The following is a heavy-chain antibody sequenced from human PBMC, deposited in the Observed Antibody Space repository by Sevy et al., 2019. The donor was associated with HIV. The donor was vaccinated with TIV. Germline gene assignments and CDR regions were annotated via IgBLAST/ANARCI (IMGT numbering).Heavy chain of an antibody. CDR2: IRYDGSNK. CDR3: AKELEMGGYFDY. V-gene: IGHV3-30*02. J-gene: IGHJ4*02. D-gene: IGHD1-1*01. CDR1: GFTFSSYG. Sequence: GGSLRLSCAASGFTFSSYGMHWVRQAPGKGLEWVAFIRYDGSNKYYADSVKGRFTISGDNSKNTRYLQMNSLRAEDTAVYYCAKELEMGGYFDYWGQGTLVTVSS.